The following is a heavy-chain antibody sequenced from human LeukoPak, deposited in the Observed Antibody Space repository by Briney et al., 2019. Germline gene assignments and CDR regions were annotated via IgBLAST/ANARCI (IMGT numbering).Heavy chain of an antibody. D-gene: IGHD2-2*01. CDR1: GFTFSTYT. CDR2: IYSCGST. J-gene: IGHJ4*02. CDR3: ARPDGGYPPYFDY. V-gene: IGHV3-66*04. Sequence: PGGSLRLSCAASGFTFSTYTMNWVRQAPGKGLEWVSVIYSCGSTYYADSVKGRFTISRDNSKNTLSLQMNSLRAEDTAVYYCARPDGGYPPYFDYWGQGTLVTVSS.